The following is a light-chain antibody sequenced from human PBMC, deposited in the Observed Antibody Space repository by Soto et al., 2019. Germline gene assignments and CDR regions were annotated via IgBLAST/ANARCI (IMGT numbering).Light chain of an antibody. CDR3: SSYAGRNNVV. J-gene: IGLJ3*02. Sequence: QSVLSQPPSASGSPGQSVTISCTGTSSDVGGYNFVSWYQQHPGKAPKLMIYEVSQRPSGVSDRFSGSKSGNTASLTVSGLQAEDEADYYCSSYAGRNNVVFGGGTKLTVL. CDR1: SSDVGGYNF. CDR2: EVS. V-gene: IGLV2-8*01.